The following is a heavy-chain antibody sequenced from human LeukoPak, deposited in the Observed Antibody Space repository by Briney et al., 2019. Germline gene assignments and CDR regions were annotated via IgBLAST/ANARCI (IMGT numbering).Heavy chain of an antibody. CDR3: AKVPRDSDCY. CDR2: INEDGSVK. Sequence: GGSLRLSCAVSGGTLSAYWMAWVRQSPGKGLEWVAEINEDGSVKYYVDSMKGRFTISRDNAKNSLYLQMNSLGAEDTAVYYCAKVPRDSDCYWGQGTLVTVSS. J-gene: IGHJ4*02. D-gene: IGHD2-21*02. CDR1: GGTLSAYW. V-gene: IGHV3-7*01.